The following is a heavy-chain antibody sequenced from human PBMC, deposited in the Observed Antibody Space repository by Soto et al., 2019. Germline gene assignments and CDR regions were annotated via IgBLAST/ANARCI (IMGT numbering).Heavy chain of an antibody. CDR1: GFTFSSYA. CDR3: AKEPAAARNFAEDFQY. J-gene: IGHJ1*01. V-gene: IGHV3-30*18. CDR2: SSYDGSNE. Sequence: QVQLVESGGGVVQPGGSLRLSCAASGFTFSSYAMHWVRQAPGKGLEWVAISSYDGSNEYHADSVKGRFTISRDNSKSALYMQMNGLRPEDTAMYYCAKEPAAARNFAEDFQYWGQGTLVTVSS. D-gene: IGHD6-13*01.